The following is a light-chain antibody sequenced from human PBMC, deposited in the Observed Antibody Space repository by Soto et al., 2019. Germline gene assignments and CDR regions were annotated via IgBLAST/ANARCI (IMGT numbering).Light chain of an antibody. CDR2: KAS. V-gene: IGKV1-5*03. CDR3: HHYDSYSEA. Sequence: DIQMTQSPSTLSGSVGDRVTITCRASQTISSWLAWYQQKPGKAPKLLIYKASTLKSGVPPRFSGSGSGTEFTLTISSLQTDDFATYYCHHYDSYSEAFGQGTKVELK. J-gene: IGKJ1*01. CDR1: QTISSW.